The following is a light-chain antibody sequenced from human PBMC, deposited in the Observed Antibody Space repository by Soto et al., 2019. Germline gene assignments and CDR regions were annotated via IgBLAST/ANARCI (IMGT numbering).Light chain of an antibody. CDR2: STS. V-gene: IGKV3-20*01. CDR1: QSVNTSY. CDR3: HQYDTSPST. J-gene: IGKJ1*01. Sequence: EIVLTQSPGTLSLSPGERATLSCRASQSVNTSYFAWYQQKPGQAPRLLIYSTSNRATGIPDRFSGSGSGTDFTLTISRLELEDFAVYYCHQYDTSPSTFGQGTKVASK.